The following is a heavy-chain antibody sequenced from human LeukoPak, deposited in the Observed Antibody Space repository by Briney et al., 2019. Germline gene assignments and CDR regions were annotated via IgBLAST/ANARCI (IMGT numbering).Heavy chain of an antibody. J-gene: IGHJ4*02. CDR2: IIGSGLTT. V-gene: IGHV3-23*01. Sequence: GGSLRLSCAASGFTFSSYSMNWVREAPGKGLKWVSAIIGSGLTTYYADSVKGRFTISRDNSKNTLYLQMNSLRAEDTAVYYCAKDLSPGPDWGQGTLVTVSS. CDR1: GFTFSSYS. CDR3: AKDLSPGPD.